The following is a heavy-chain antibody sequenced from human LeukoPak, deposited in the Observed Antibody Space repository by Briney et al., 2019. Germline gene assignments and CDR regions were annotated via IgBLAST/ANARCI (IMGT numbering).Heavy chain of an antibody. Sequence: SETLSLTCTVTGGSIRSGNYYWSWIRQPAGKGLEWIGSMYYSGSTYYNPSLKSRVTISINTSKNQFSLKLSSVTAADTAVYYCARLRIAAAGSYYMDVWGKGTTVTISS. D-gene: IGHD6-13*01. V-gene: IGHV4-39*01. CDR3: ARLRIAAAGSYYMDV. J-gene: IGHJ6*03. CDR1: GGSIRSGNYY. CDR2: MYYSGST.